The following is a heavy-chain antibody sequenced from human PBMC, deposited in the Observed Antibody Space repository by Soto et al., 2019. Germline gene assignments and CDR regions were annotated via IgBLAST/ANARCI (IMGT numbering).Heavy chain of an antibody. CDR1: GYTFTSYD. D-gene: IGHD2-15*01. J-gene: IGHJ4*02. CDR3: ARESRYCSGGSCYFLPGIDY. CDR2: MNPNSGNT. V-gene: IGHV1-8*01. Sequence: VASVKVSCKASGYTFTSYDINWVRQATGQGLEWMGWMNPNSGNTGYAQKFQGRVTMTRNTSISTAYMELSSLRSEDTAVYYCARESRYCSGGSCYFLPGIDYWGQGTLVTVS.